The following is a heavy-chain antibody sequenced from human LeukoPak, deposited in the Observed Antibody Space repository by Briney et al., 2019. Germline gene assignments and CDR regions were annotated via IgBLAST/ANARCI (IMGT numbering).Heavy chain of an antibody. D-gene: IGHD3-3*01. CDR1: GGSISSSSYY. J-gene: IGHJ5*02. Sequence: IPSETLSLTCTVSGGSISSSSYYWGWIRQPPGKGLEWIGSIYYSGSTYYNPSLKSRVTISVDTSKNQLSLQLSSVTAADTAVYYCARLDSDYDFWSVSHNWFDPWGQGTLVTVSS. CDR2: IYYSGST. CDR3: ARLDSDYDFWSVSHNWFDP. V-gene: IGHV4-39*01.